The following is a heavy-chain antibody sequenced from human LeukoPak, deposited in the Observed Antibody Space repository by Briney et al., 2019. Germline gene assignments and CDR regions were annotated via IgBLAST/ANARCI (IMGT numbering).Heavy chain of an antibody. CDR2: ISGSGGST. Sequence: PGGSLRLSCAASGFTFSSYAMSWVRQAPGKGLEWVSAISGSGGSTYYADSVKGRFTISRDNSKNTLYLQMNSLRAEDTAVYYCAKDRRVLRFLEWLGGNWFDPWGQGTLVTVSS. CDR1: GFTFSSYA. V-gene: IGHV3-23*01. CDR3: AKDRRVLRFLEWLGGNWFDP. D-gene: IGHD3-3*01. J-gene: IGHJ5*02.